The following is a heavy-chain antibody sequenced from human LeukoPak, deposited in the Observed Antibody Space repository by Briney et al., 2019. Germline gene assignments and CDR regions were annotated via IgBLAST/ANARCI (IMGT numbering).Heavy chain of an antibody. Sequence: ASVKVSCKVSGYTLTELSMHWVRQAPGKGLEWMGGFDPEDGETIYAQKFQGRVTMTEDTSTDTAYMELSSLRSEDTAVYYCATKFDRSYYDSNEYFQHWGRGTLVTVSS. D-gene: IGHD3-22*01. CDR3: ATKFDRSYYDSNEYFQH. CDR2: FDPEDGET. V-gene: IGHV1-24*01. J-gene: IGHJ1*01. CDR1: GYTLTELS.